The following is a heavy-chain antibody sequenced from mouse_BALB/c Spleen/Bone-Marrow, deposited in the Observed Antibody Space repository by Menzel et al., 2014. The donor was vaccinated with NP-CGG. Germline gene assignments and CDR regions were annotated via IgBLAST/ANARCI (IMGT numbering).Heavy chain of an antibody. CDR1: GFTFSNYW. CDR3: TRRGRGYAMDY. Sequence: EVMLVESGGGLVQPGGSMKLSCVASGFTFSNYWMNWVRQSPEKGLEWVAEIRLKSNNYATHYAESVKGRFTISRDDSKSSVYLQMNNLGAEDTGIYYCTRRGRGYAMDYWGQGTSVTVSS. V-gene: IGHV6-6*02. J-gene: IGHJ4*01. CDR2: IRLKSNNYAT.